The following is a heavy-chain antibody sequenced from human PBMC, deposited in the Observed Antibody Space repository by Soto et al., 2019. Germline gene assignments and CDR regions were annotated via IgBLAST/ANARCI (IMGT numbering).Heavy chain of an antibody. Sequence: PSETLSLTCTVSGGSISSGDYYWSWIRQPPGKGLEWIGYIYYSGSTYYNPSLKSRVTISVDTSKNQFSLKLSSVTAADTAVYYCARAPPIDYGGPWYYFDYWGQGTLVTVSS. V-gene: IGHV4-30-4*02. D-gene: IGHD4-17*01. CDR1: GGSISSGDYY. CDR2: IYYSGST. CDR3: ARAPPIDYGGPWYYFDY. J-gene: IGHJ4*02.